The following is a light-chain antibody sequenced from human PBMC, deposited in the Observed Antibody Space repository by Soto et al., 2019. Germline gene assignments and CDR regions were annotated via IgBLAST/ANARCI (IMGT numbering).Light chain of an antibody. CDR3: QHRRVWPVS. V-gene: IGKV3-11*01. J-gene: IGKJ5*01. CDR1: QSVSSY. Sequence: IELTQSPGTLSLSPGERATHSDRASQSVSSYLAWYQQKPGQAPRLLTYDASNRATGIPARFSGSGSGTDFTLTITSLEPEDFAVYYCQHRRVWPVSFGQGTRLEIK. CDR2: DAS.